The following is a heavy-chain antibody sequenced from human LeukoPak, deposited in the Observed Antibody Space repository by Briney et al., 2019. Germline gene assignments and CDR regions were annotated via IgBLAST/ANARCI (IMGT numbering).Heavy chain of an antibody. Sequence: WASVKVSCKASGYTFTSYGISWVRQAPGQGLEWMGWISAYNGNTNYAQKLQGRVTMATDTSTSTAYMELRSLRSDDTAVYYCARGIYSGHLNWFDPWGQGTLVTVSS. CDR2: ISAYNGNT. V-gene: IGHV1-18*01. J-gene: IGHJ5*02. CDR1: GYTFTSYG. D-gene: IGHD5-12*01. CDR3: ARGIYSGHLNWFDP.